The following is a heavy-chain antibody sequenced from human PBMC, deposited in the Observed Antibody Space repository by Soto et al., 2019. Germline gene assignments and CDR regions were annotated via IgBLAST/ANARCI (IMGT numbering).Heavy chain of an antibody. J-gene: IGHJ4*02. CDR2: INHSGST. V-gene: IGHV4-34*01. CDR3: ARGLRVDFWSGYYSNRFDY. D-gene: IGHD3-3*01. Sequence: SETLSLTCAVYGGSFSGYYWSWIRQPPGKGLEWIGEINHSGSTNYNPSLKSRVTISVDTSKNQFSLKLSSVTTADTAVYYCARGLRVDFWSGYYSNRFDYWGQGTLVTVSS. CDR1: GGSFSGYY.